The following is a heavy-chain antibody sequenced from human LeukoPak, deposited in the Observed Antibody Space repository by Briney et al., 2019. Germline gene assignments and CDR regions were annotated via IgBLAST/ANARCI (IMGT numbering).Heavy chain of an antibody. J-gene: IGHJ4*02. V-gene: IGHV4-34*01. CDR2: INHSGNT. CDR1: GGSFSGYY. Sequence: SETLSLTCAVYGGSFSGYYWSWIRQPPGKGLEWIGEINHSGNTNYNPSLKSRVTISVDTSKNQFSLKLNSVTAADTAVYYCAKWGYYYDSSGYPMYYFDYWGQGTLVTVSS. D-gene: IGHD3-22*01. CDR3: AKWGYYYDSSGYPMYYFDY.